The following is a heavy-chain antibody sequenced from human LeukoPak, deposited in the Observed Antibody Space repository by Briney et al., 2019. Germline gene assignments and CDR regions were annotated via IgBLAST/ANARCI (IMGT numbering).Heavy chain of an antibody. J-gene: IGHJ5*02. CDR1: GFTFSSYG. D-gene: IGHD3-10*01. V-gene: IGHV3-30*02. CDR2: IRFDGSNK. Sequence: PGGPLRLSCAASGFTFSSYGMHWVRQAPGKGLEWVAFIRFDGSNKYYADSVKGRFTISRDNSKNTLYLQMNSLRPEDTAVYYCAKDQSYGSGSYYNSDWLDPWGQGTLVTVSS. CDR3: AKDQSYGSGSYYNSDWLDP.